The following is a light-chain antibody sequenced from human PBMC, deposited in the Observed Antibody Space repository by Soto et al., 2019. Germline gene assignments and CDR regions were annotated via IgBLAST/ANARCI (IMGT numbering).Light chain of an antibody. Sequence: IQLTQSPSSLSASVGDTFTITSRASQGISSYLAWYQQKPGEAPNLLIYAASTLQSGVPSRFSGSGSATDFTLTISSLQPEDFATYYCQQLNSYPITFGQGTRLEIK. CDR1: QGISSY. CDR2: AAS. J-gene: IGKJ5*01. CDR3: QQLNSYPIT. V-gene: IGKV1-9*01.